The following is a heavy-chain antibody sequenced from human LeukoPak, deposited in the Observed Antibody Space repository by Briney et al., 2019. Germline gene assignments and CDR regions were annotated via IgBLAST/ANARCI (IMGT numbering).Heavy chain of an antibody. CDR2: ISWNSGSI. J-gene: IGHJ6*02. Sequence: GGSLRLSCAASGFTFDDYAMHWVRQAPGKGLEWVSGISWNSGSIGYADSVKGRFTISRDNAKNSLYLQMNSLRAEDTALYYCAKDISAIVVVVAAKYYYGMDVWGQRTTVTVSS. CDR1: GFTFDDYA. D-gene: IGHD2-15*01. V-gene: IGHV3-9*01. CDR3: AKDISAIVVVVAAKYYYGMDV.